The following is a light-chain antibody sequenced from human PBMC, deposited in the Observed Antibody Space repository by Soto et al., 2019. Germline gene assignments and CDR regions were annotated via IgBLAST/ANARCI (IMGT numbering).Light chain of an antibody. Sequence: QLVLTQSPSASASLGVSVKLTCTLSSGRSNYAIAWHQQQPGKAPRFLMKLNSDGSHTKGDGIPDRFSGSSSGPERYLTISSLQSEDEAVYSCQPGDTGIQMFGGGTKLTVL. CDR3: QPGDTGIQM. V-gene: IGLV4-69*01. CDR1: SGRSNYA. CDR2: LNSDGSH. J-gene: IGLJ3*02.